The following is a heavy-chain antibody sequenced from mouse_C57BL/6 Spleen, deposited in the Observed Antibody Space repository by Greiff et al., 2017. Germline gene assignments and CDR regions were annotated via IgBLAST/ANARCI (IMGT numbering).Heavy chain of an antibody. J-gene: IGHJ1*03. CDR2: IYPGDGDT. V-gene: IGHV1-80*01. CDR1: GYAFSSYW. CDR3: ARGDYYYGSSYWYFDV. Sequence: QVQLQQSGAELVKPGASVKISCKASGYAFSSYWMNWVKQRPGKGLEWIGQIYPGDGDTNYNGKFKGKATLTADKSSSTAYMQLSSLTSEDSAVYFCARGDYYYGSSYWYFDVWGTVTTGTVSA. D-gene: IGHD1-1*01.